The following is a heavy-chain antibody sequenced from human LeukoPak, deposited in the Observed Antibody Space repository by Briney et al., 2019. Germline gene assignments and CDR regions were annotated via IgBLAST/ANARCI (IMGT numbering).Heavy chain of an antibody. CDR2: ISSSSSTI. CDR1: GFTFSSYS. D-gene: IGHD3-10*01. Sequence: PGGSLRLSCAASGFTFSSYSMNWVRQAPGKGLEWVSYISSSSSTIYYADSVKGRFTISRDNAKNSLYLQMDSLRAEDTAVYYCARDQGGYGGYYYYMDVWGKGTTVTVSS. J-gene: IGHJ6*03. V-gene: IGHV3-48*01. CDR3: ARDQGGYGGYYYYMDV.